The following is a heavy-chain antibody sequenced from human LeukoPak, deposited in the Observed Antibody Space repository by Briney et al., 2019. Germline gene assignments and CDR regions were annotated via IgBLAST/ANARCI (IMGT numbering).Heavy chain of an antibody. V-gene: IGHV1-18*01. CDR1: GYTFTSYG. J-gene: IGHJ4*02. CDR3: ARDPYYDYVWGSYRPTHFAY. CDR2: ISAYNGNT. Sequence: GSVKVSCKASGYTFTSYGISWVRQAPGQGLEWMGWISAYNGNTNYAQKLQGRVTMTTDTSTSTAYMELRSLRSDDTAVYYCARDPYYDYVWGSYRPTHFAYCGQGTLVTVSS. D-gene: IGHD3-16*02.